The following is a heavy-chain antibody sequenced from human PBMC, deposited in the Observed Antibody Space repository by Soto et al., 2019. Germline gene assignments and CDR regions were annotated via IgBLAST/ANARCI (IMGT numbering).Heavy chain of an antibody. Sequence: GGSLRLSCAAPGVIFSDHYMDWVRQAPGKGLEWVGRIRNKAKSYTTEYAASVKGRFAISRDDSKNSLYLQMNSLTTEDTAMYYCARVNDKNGTTYAFDLWGQGTMVPVSS. CDR3: ARVNDKNGTTYAFDL. CDR2: IRNKAKSYTT. CDR1: GVIFSDHY. D-gene: IGHD1-7*01. V-gene: IGHV3-72*01. J-gene: IGHJ3*01.